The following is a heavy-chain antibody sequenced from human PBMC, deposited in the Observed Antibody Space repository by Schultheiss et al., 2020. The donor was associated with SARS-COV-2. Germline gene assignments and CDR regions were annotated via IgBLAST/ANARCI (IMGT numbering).Heavy chain of an antibody. D-gene: IGHD1-7*01. J-gene: IGHJ4*02. CDR3: ARGGGTGTTWYFDY. CDR2: IWYDGSNK. V-gene: IGHV3-33*01. Sequence: GGSLRLSCAASGFTFSSYWMSWVRQAPGKGLEWVAVIWYDGSNKYYADSVKGRFTISRDNSKNTLYLQMNSLRAEDTAVYYCARGGGTGTTWYFDYWGQGTLVTVSS. CDR1: GFTFSSYW.